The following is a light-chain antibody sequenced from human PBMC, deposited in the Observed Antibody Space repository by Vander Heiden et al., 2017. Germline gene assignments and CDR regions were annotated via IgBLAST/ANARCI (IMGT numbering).Light chain of an antibody. CDR1: QSVSSY. CDR2: DAS. CDR3: QQRSNGHPVFT. V-gene: IGKV3-11*01. J-gene: IGKJ4*01. Sequence: EIVLTQSPATLSLSPGERATLSCRASQSVSSYLAWYQQKPGQAPRLLIYDASNRATGITARFSGSGYGTDFTLTISSREPEDFAVYYCQQRSNGHPVFTFGGGTKVEIK.